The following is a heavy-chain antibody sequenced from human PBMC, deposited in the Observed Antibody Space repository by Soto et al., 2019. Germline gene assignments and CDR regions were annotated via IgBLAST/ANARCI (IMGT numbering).Heavy chain of an antibody. V-gene: IGHV1-69*12. CDR3: ARADATNIVVTTYYAMDV. CDR1: GGSLSNYG. Sequence: QVQLVQSGAEVKKPGSSVKVSCKASGGSLSNYGISWVRQAPGQGLEWMGAIIPVFGTPNYAQKFQDRVTITADESTTTVYMEVRSLTSEDKAVYYCARADATNIVVTTYYAMDVWGQGTTVTVSS. J-gene: IGHJ6*02. CDR2: IIPVFGTP. D-gene: IGHD4-17*01.